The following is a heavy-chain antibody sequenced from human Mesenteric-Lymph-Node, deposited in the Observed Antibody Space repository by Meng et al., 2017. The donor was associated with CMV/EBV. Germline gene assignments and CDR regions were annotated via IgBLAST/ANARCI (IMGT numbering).Heavy chain of an antibody. V-gene: IGHV3-48*03. CDR2: ISSSGSTI. J-gene: IGHJ6*02. Sequence: GESLKISCAASGFTFSSYEMNWVRQAPGKGLEWVSYISSSGSTIYYADSVKGRFTISRDNAKNSLYLQMNSLRAEDTAVYYCASTQPGLYYYYGMDVWGQGTTVTVSS. CDR1: GFTFSSYE. CDR3: ASTQPGLYYYYGMDV. D-gene: IGHD1-14*01.